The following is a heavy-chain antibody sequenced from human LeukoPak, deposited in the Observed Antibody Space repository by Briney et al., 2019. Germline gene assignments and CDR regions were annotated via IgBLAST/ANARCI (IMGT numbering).Heavy chain of an antibody. Sequence: PGGSLRLSCVASGFTFDDYAMHWARQAPGRGLEWVSLSSGDGGRIYYADSVKGRFTISRDNSKNSLYLQMNSLTTEDTALYYCARTASIQHTAMVTQYYYGMDVWGQGTTVTVSS. D-gene: IGHD5-18*01. CDR1: GFTFDDYA. CDR3: ARTASIQHTAMVTQYYYGMDV. J-gene: IGHJ6*02. CDR2: SSGDGGRI. V-gene: IGHV3-43*02.